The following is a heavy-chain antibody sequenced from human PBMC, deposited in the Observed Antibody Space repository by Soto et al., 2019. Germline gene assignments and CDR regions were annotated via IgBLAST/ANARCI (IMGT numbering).Heavy chain of an antibody. CDR2: FFYSGST. CDR3: ARGRYPSIYF. J-gene: IGHJ4*02. V-gene: IGHV4-59*01. Sequence: SETLSLTCTVSGGSISSYYWSWIRQPPGKGLEWIGYFFYSGSTNYNPSLKSRVTISVDTSKNQFSLKLNSVTAADTAVYYCARGRYPSIYFWGQGSLVTVSA. D-gene: IGHD1-26*01. CDR1: GGSISSYY.